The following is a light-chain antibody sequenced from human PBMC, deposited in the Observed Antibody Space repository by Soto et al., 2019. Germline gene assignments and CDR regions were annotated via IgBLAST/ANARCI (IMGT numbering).Light chain of an antibody. CDR3: SSYTSSSTLVV. V-gene: IGLV2-14*01. CDR1: SRDVGGYNY. CDR2: DVS. J-gene: IGLJ2*01. Sequence: QSALTQPASVSGSPGQSITISCTGTSRDVGGYNYVSWYQQHPGKAPKLMIYDVSNRPSGVSNRFSGSKSGNTASLTISRLQAEYEADYYCSSYTSSSTLVVFGGGTKVTVL.